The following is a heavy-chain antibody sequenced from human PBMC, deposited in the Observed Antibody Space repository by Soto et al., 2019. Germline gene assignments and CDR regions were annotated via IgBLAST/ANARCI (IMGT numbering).Heavy chain of an antibody. D-gene: IGHD3-10*01. CDR3: ARSATSDMVRGVLDAFDI. Sequence: SETLSLTCTVSGGSISSGGYYWSWIRQHPGKGLEWIGYIYYSGSTYYNPSLKSRVTISVDTSKNQFSLKLSSVTAADTAVYYCARSATSDMVRGVLDAFDIWGQGTMVTVSS. CDR2: IYYSGST. J-gene: IGHJ3*02. CDR1: GGSISSGGYY. V-gene: IGHV4-31*03.